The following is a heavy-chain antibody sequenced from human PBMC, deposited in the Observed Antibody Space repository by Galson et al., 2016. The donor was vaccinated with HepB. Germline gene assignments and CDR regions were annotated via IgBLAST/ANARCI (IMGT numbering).Heavy chain of an antibody. V-gene: IGHV4-4*02. D-gene: IGHD2/OR15-2a*01. Sequence: ETLSLTCAVSGGSISSSNWWSWVRQPPGKGLEWIAEIYHTGLTTYNPSLKSRVTISMDKSKNHLSLDLNSVTAADTAVYYCARTFWGLYYFDYWGQGTLVTVSS. CDR2: IYHTGLT. J-gene: IGHJ4*02. CDR1: GGSISSSNW. CDR3: ARTFWGLYYFDY.